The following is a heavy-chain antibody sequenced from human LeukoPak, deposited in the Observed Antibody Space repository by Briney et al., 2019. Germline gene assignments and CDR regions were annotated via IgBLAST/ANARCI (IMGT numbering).Heavy chain of an antibody. Sequence: GASVKVSCKASGYTFTGYYMHWVRQAPGQGLEWMGWINPNRGGTNYAQKFQGRVTMTRDTSISTAYMELSRLRSDDTAVYYCARDRVRSGYPFDYWGQGTLVTVSS. V-gene: IGHV1-2*02. CDR2: INPNRGGT. J-gene: IGHJ4*02. D-gene: IGHD3-22*01. CDR1: GYTFTGYY. CDR3: ARDRVRSGYPFDY.